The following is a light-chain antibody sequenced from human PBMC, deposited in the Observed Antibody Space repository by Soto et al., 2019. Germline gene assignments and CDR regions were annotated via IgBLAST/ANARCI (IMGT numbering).Light chain of an antibody. CDR1: QDISNY. CDR2: DAS. V-gene: IGKV1-33*01. CDR3: QQYDNLLS. Sequence: DIQMTQSPSSLSASVGDRVTITRQASQDISNYLNWYQQKPGKAPKLLIYDASNLETGVPSRFSGSGSGTDFTFTISSLQPEDIATYYCQQYDNLLSFGQGTKVEIK. J-gene: IGKJ1*01.